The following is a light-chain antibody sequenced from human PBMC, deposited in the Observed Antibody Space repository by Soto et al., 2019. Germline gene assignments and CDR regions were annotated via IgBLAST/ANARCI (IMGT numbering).Light chain of an antibody. J-gene: IGKJ4*01. CDR2: GTS. CDR1: QSFSSN. V-gene: IGKV3-15*01. Sequence: ELVMTQSPATLSVSPGERATLSCRASQSFSSNVAWYQQKPGQAPRLLIYGTSTRVTGIPARFSGSGSGTEFTLTXXXXXXXXFAVYYCQXXXXXXXTFG. CDR3: QXXXXXXXT.